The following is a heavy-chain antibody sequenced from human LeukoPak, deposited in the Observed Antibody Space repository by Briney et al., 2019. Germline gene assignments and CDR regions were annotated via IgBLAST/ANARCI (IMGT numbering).Heavy chain of an antibody. CDR1: GYSFTNYW. V-gene: IGHV1-18*04. CDR2: ISAYNGNT. J-gene: IGHJ4*02. Sequence: GESLKISCKGSGYSFTNYWIGWVRQMPGKGLEWMGWISAYNGNTNYAQKLQGKVTMTTDTSTSTAYMELRSLRSDDTAVYYCARYHDYGYWGQGTLVTVSS. CDR3: ARYHDYGY. D-gene: IGHD5-12*01.